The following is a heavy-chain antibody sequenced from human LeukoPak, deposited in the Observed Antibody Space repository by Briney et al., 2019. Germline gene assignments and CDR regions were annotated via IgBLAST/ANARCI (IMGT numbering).Heavy chain of an antibody. CDR1: GGTFSSYA. CDR2: IIPILGIA. V-gene: IGHV1-69*10. D-gene: IGHD2-21*02. Sequence: GASVKVSCKASGGTFSSYAISWVRQAPGQGLEWMGGIIPILGIANYAQKFQGRVTITADKSTSTAYMELSSLRSEDTAVYYCARDLRRGVVYCGGDCYRSNWFDPWGQGTLVTVSS. CDR3: ARDLRRGVVYCGGDCYRSNWFDP. J-gene: IGHJ5*02.